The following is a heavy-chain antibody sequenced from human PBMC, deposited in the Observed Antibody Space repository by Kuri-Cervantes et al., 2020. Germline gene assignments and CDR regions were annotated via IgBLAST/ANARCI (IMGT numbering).Heavy chain of an antibody. Sequence: GGSLRLSCAASGFTFSSYAMHWVRQAPGKGLEWVAVISYDGSNKYYADSVKGRFTISRDNSKNTLYLQMNSLRAEDTAVYYCAKDLRSSSWYDYYYYYGMDVWGQGTTVTVSS. CDR1: GFTFSSYA. CDR2: ISYDGSNK. CDR3: AKDLRSSSWYDYYYYYGMDV. V-gene: IGHV3-30-3*01. D-gene: IGHD6-13*01. J-gene: IGHJ6*02.